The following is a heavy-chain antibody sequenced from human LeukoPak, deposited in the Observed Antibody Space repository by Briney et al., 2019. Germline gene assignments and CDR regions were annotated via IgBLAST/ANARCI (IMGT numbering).Heavy chain of an antibody. Sequence: GGSLRLSCAASGFTFSSYAMSWVRQAPGNGLEWVSAISGSDGSTYYADSVKGRFTISRDNSKNTLYLQMNSLRAEDTAVYYCAKLVSPSPKYYYGSGLPDYWGQGTQVTVSS. V-gene: IGHV3-23*01. J-gene: IGHJ4*02. CDR3: AKLVSPSPKYYYGSGLPDY. CDR2: ISGSDGST. D-gene: IGHD3-10*01. CDR1: GFTFSSYA.